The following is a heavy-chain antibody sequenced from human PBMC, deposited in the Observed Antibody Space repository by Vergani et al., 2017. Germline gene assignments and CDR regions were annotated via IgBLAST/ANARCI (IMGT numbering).Heavy chain of an antibody. CDR3: ARVTGGLVTVANYYYYYMDV. CDR1: GASISSAGNF. V-gene: IGHV4-31*03. D-gene: IGHD2-21*02. CDR2: IYHSGRT. Sequence: QVQLQESGPGLVKPSQTLSLTCTVSGASISSAGNFWSWTRQRPGEGLEWIGYIYHSGRTYYSPSLKSRLSISVDTSKNQFSLRLNSVTAADTAVYYCARVTGGLVTVANYYYYYMDVWGKGTTVTVSS. J-gene: IGHJ6*03.